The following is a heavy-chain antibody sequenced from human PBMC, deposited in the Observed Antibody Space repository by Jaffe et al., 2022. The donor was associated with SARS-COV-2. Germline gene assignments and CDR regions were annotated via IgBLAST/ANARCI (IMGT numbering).Heavy chain of an antibody. CDR2: INKDGSYQ. J-gene: IGHJ4*02. Sequence: EVQLVESGGGLVQPGGSLRLSCATSGFSFSSYWMTWVRQAPGEGLEWLANINKDGSYQSYLDSVKGRFTISRDNAKNSLYLQVNSLRAEDTAVYYCARDAMRGGDFDYWGQGTLVTVSS. V-gene: IGHV3-7*03. CDR3: ARDAMRGGDFDY. D-gene: IGHD2-21*01. CDR1: GFSFSSYW.